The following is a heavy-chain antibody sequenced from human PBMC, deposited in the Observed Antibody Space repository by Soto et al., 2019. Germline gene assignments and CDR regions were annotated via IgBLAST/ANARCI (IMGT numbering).Heavy chain of an antibody. CDR1: GGSISSGVYH. V-gene: IGHV4-31*03. J-gene: IGHJ5*02. D-gene: IGHD3-10*01. Sequence: QVQLQESGPGLVKPSQTLSLTCTVSGGSISSGVYHWNWIRQYPGKGLEWIGYIYYSGSTYYNPSLKRRVATSVDTSKNQFSLNLSSVTAADTAMYYCARQFGSGRYYYWFDPWGQGTLVTVSS. CDR3: ARQFGSGRYYYWFDP. CDR2: IYYSGST.